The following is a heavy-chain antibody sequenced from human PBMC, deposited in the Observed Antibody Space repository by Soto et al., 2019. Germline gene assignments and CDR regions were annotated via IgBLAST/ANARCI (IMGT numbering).Heavy chain of an antibody. Sequence: SETLSLTCAVSGYSISSGYYWGWIRQPPGKGLEWIGSIYHSGSTYYNPSLKSRVTISVDTSKNQFSLKLSSVTAADTAVYYCARASGFSHWGQGTLVTVSS. V-gene: IGHV4-38-2*01. D-gene: IGHD3-10*01. J-gene: IGHJ4*02. CDR3: ARASGFSH. CDR1: GYSISSGYY. CDR2: IYHSGST.